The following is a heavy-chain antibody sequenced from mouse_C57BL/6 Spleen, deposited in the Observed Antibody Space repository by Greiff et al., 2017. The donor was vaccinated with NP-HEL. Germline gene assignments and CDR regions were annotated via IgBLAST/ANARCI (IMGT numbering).Heavy chain of an antibody. CDR2: IYPGDGET. J-gene: IGHJ4*01. D-gene: IGHD2-5*01. CDR3: ARDAYSNYEMDY. CDR1: GYAFSSSW. V-gene: IGHV1-82*01. Sequence: VQLQQSGPELVKPGASVKISCQASGYAFSSSWMNWVKQRPGKGLEWIGRIYPGDGETNYNGKFKGKATLTADKSSSPAYMQLSSLTSADSGVYFGARDAYSNYEMDYWGQGTSVTVSS.